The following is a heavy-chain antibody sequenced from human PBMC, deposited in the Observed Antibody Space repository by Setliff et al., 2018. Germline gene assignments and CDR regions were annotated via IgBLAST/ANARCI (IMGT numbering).Heavy chain of an antibody. J-gene: IGHJ4*02. CDR3: VTDWSGPDNTFGY. D-gene: IGHD1-1*01. V-gene: IGHV3-7*01. CDR1: GFIFSSSQ. Sequence: GESLKISCAASGFIFSSSQMSWVRQAPGKGLEWVAMIMTDGSGKYYVDSVEGRFTISRDNTKNSLDLQMTSLRAEDAAVYYCVTDWSGPDNTFGYWGQGTLVTVSS. CDR2: IMTDGSGK.